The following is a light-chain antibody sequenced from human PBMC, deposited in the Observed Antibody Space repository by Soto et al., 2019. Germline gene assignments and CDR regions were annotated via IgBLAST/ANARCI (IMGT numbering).Light chain of an antibody. Sequence: DIVITQSRSTRSVSPGERATLSCRPSQSVSSNLAWYQQKPGQAPRLLIYGASTRATGIPARFSGSGSGTEFTLTISSLQSEDFAVYYCQQYNNWPRTFGQGNKV. V-gene: IGKV3-15*01. CDR2: GAS. J-gene: IGKJ1*01. CDR1: QSVSSN. CDR3: QQYNNWPRT.